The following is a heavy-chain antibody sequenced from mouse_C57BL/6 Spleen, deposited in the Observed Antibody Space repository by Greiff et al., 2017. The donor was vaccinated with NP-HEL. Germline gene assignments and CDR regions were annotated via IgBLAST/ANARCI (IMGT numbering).Heavy chain of an antibody. J-gene: IGHJ4*01. CDR2: LSNGGGST. CDR3: ASHYYGHYAMDY. CDR1: GFTFSDYY. V-gene: IGHV5-12*01. Sequence: EVKLMESGGGLVQPGGSLKLSCAASGFTFSDYYMYWVRQTPEKRLEWVAYLSNGGGSTYYPDTVKGRFTISRDNAKNTLYLQMSRLKSEDTAMYYCASHYYGHYAMDYWGQGTSVTVSS. D-gene: IGHD1-1*01.